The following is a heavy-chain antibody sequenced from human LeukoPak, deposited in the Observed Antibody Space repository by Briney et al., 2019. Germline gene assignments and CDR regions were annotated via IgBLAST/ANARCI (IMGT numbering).Heavy chain of an antibody. CDR3: ARRPVATIKGYFDS. CDR1: GFTFSNYA. V-gene: IGHV3-30*09. J-gene: IGHJ4*02. D-gene: IGHD5-24*01. Sequence: GRSLRLSCAASGFTFSNYAIYWVRQAPGKGLDWVSVISTDGNYKHHADSVKGRFAVSRDNSKNMLYLQMNSLSADDTAVYYCARRPVATIKGYFDSWGKGTLVTVSS. CDR2: ISTDGNYK.